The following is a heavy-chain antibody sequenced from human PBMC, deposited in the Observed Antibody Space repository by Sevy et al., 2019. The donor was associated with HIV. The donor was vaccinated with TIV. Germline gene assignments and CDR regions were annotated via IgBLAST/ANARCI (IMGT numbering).Heavy chain of an antibody. CDR3: ARDHVKDGDLGDYYCCAMDV. CDR1: GFSISDYY. D-gene: IGHD4-17*01. CDR2: ISSNSDTI. V-gene: IGHV3-11*01. Sequence: GGSLRLSCAASGFSISDYYMSWIRQAPGKGPQWISYISSNSDTIYYTDPGKGRFTISRDNAKNSPYLQMSSLRAEDTAIYYCARDHVKDGDLGDYYCCAMDVWGRGTMVTVSS. J-gene: IGHJ6*02.